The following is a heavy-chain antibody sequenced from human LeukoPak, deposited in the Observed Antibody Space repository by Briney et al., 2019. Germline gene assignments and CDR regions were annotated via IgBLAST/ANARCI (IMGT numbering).Heavy chain of an antibody. Sequence: GGSLRLSCAASGFTFSSYAMSWVRQAPGKGLEWVSAISGSGGSTYYADSVKGRFTISRDNSKNTLYLQMNSLRAEDTAVYYCAKENQGDFWSGYLVPGRYFDYWGQGTLVTVSS. CDR3: AKENQGDFWSGYLVPGRYFDY. CDR2: ISGSGGST. V-gene: IGHV3-23*01. D-gene: IGHD3-3*01. CDR1: GFTFSSYA. J-gene: IGHJ4*02.